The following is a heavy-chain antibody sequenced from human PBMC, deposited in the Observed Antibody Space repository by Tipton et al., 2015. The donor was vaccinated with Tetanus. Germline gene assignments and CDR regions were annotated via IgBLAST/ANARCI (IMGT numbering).Heavy chain of an antibody. V-gene: IGHV4-59*01. CDR1: GGSISSFY. J-gene: IGHJ4*02. Sequence: LRLSCTVSGGSISSFYWTWIRQPPGKGLEWIGYIFDTGSTNYNPSLKSRVTMSVDTSKNQFSLHLTSVTAADTAVYYCARGWRSSWYDFDNWGQGTLVTGPS. D-gene: IGHD6-13*01. CDR3: ARGWRSSWYDFDN. CDR2: IFDTGST.